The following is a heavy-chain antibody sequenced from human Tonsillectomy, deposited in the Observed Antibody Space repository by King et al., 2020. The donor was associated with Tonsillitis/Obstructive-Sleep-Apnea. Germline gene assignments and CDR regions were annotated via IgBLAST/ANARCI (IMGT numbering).Heavy chain of an antibody. J-gene: IGHJ6*03. Sequence: VQLVESGGGLVKPGGSLRLSCAASGFTFSDYYMSWIRQAPGWGLEWVSYISSSSGYTNYADSVKGRFTISRDNAKNSLYLQMNSLRDEDTAVYYCARTEDYYYMDVWGKGTTVTVSS. CDR3: ARTEDYYYMDV. V-gene: IGHV3-11*05. CDR2: ISSSSGYT. CDR1: GFTFSDYY.